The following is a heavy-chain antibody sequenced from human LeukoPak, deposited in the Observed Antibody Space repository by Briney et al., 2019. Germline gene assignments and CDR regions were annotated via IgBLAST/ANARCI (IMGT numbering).Heavy chain of an antibody. J-gene: IGHJ3*02. V-gene: IGHV1-18*01. CDR2: ISAYNGNT. Sequence: AASVKVSCKASGYTFTSYGISWVRQAPGQGLEWMGWISAYNGNTNYAQKLQGRVTMTTDTSTSTAYMELRSLRSDDTAVYYCARDSCHEIHTCQPKVPEGFDAFDIWGQGTMVTVSS. CDR1: GYTFTSYG. CDR3: ARDSCHEIHTCQPKVPEGFDAFDI. D-gene: IGHD1-14*01.